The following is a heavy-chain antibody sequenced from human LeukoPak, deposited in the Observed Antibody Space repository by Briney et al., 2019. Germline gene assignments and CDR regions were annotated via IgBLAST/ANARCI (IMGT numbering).Heavy chain of an antibody. V-gene: IGHV3-23*01. D-gene: IGHD2-2*02. CDR1: GFTFSSDA. Sequence: GGSLRLSCAASGFTFSSDAMTWVRQAPGKGLEWVSSIDGSGGFTYYADSVKGRFTISRDNAKNSLYLQMNSLRAEDTAVYYCATPPTRYCSSTSCYIHWGQGTLVTVSS. J-gene: IGHJ4*02. CDR3: ATPPTRYCSSTSCYIH. CDR2: IDGSGGFT.